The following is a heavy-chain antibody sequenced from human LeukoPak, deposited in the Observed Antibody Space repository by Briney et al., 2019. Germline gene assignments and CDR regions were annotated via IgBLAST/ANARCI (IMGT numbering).Heavy chain of an antibody. J-gene: IGHJ4*02. CDR2: IRYDGSNK. CDR3: AKTNRRDGYNYYDY. D-gene: IGHD5-24*01. CDR1: GFTFSSYG. V-gene: IGHV3-30*02. Sequence: GGSLRLSCAASGFTFSSYGMHWVRQAPGKGLEWVAFIRYDGSNKYYADSVKGRFTISRDNSKNTLYLQMNSLRAEDTAVYYCAKTNRRDGYNYYDYWGQGTLVTVSS.